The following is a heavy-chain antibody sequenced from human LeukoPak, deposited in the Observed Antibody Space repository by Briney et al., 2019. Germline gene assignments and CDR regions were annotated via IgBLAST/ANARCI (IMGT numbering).Heavy chain of an antibody. D-gene: IGHD2-15*01. CDR2: IWYDGSNK. V-gene: IGHV3-33*01. CDR1: GFTFSSYG. J-gene: IGHJ4*02. CDR3: AGYCSGGSCYYPPYYFDY. Sequence: GGSLRLSCAASGFTFSSYGMHWVRQAPGKGLEWVAVIWYDGSNKYYADSVKGRFTISRDNSKNTLYLQMNSLRAEDTAVYYCAGYCSGGSCYYPPYYFDYWGQGTLVTVSS.